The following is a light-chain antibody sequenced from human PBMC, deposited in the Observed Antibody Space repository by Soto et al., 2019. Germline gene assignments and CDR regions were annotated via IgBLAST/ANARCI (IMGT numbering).Light chain of an antibody. CDR1: QRVSSNY. Sequence: EIVLTQSPGTVSLSPGERATLSCRASQRVSSNYVAWFQQKTCQAPRLLIHGASERATGIPDRFSGSGSGTDFTLTISGLEPEDFAVYYCQQYGRSPWTFGQGTKVDFK. CDR3: QQYGRSPWT. V-gene: IGKV3-20*01. CDR2: GAS. J-gene: IGKJ1*01.